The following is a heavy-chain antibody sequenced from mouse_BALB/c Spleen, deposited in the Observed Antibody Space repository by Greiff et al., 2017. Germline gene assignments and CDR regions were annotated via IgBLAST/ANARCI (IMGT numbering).Heavy chain of an antibody. D-gene: IGHD1-1*01. CDR1: GFNIKDTY. CDR3: ARSVPTTVVAEGYFDY. J-gene: IGHJ2*01. CDR2: IDPANGNT. V-gene: IGHV14-3*02. Sequence: EVQLQQSGAELVKPGASVKLSCTASGFNIKDTYMHWVKQRPEQGLEWIGRIDPANGNTKYDPKFQGKATITADTSSNTAYLQLSSLTSEDTAVYYCARSVPTTVVAEGYFDYWGQGTTLTVSS.